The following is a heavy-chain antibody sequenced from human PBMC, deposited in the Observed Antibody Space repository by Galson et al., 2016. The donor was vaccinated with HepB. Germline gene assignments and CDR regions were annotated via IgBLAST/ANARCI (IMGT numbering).Heavy chain of an antibody. CDR1: GYSFTSHS. D-gene: IGHD3-10*01. CDR2: ITTYSGDT. V-gene: IGHV1-18*01. Sequence: SGYSFTSHSISWVRQASGQGLEWMGYITTYSGDTYYAPNLQGRVTMTTDTSTRTAYMELRSLRSDDTAVYYCARDRDNYGSGSDYWGQGTLVTVSS. CDR3: ARDRDNYGSGSDY. J-gene: IGHJ4*02.